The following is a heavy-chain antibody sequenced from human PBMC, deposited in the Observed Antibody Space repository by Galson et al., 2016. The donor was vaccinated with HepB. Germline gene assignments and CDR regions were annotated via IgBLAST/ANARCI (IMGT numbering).Heavy chain of an antibody. CDR1: GGSVSGSY. CDR2: VYYNEGT. D-gene: IGHD3-3*01. V-gene: IGHV4-59*06. J-gene: IGHJ3*02. CDR3: ATSNLYDVWSGPDVFGI. Sequence: SETLSLTCTVSGGSVSGSYCSWIRHLPGKGLEWIGYVYYNEGTHYNPSLKSRVTISRATSKNQFSLRLASVTAADTAVYYCATSNLYDVWSGPDVFGIWGQGTMVTVSS.